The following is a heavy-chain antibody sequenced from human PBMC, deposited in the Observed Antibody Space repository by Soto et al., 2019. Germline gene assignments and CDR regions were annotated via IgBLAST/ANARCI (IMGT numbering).Heavy chain of an antibody. D-gene: IGHD2-21*02. V-gene: IGHV4-39*01. J-gene: IGHJ4*02. CDR3: ARQRTTVVTQAYFAH. CDR2: IYYSGTN. CDR1: GESITSSSYD. Sequence: SQTLSLTGIVSGESITSSSYDWSWIRQPPGKGLEWIGSIYYSGTNNYNPSYKKRVNITIDTSKHQSLLQLSSVTDTDTAAYYCARQRTTVVTQAYFAHWGKGAMVTF.